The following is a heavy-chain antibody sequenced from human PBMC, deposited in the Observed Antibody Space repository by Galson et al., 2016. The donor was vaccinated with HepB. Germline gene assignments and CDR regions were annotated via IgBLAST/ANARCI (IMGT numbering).Heavy chain of an antibody. CDR3: ARDEDDPSYNIDF. CDR2: ISYDGNKK. V-gene: IGHV3-30-3*01. Sequence: SLRLSCAASGFTFSTYAMHWVRQAPGKGLEWVAVISYDGNKKYYAASVSGRFTIARDNSENTLYLQMHSLRAEDTAVYYCARDEDDPSYNIDFWGQGTLVSVSS. J-gene: IGHJ4*02. CDR1: GFTFSTYA. D-gene: IGHD5-24*01.